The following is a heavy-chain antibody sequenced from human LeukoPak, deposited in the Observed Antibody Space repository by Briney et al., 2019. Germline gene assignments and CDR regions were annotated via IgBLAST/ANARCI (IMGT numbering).Heavy chain of an antibody. V-gene: IGHV1-2*06. CDR1: GYTFTGYY. J-gene: IGHJ4*02. Sequence: ASVKVSCKASGYTFTGYYMHWVRQAPGQGLEWMGRINPNSGGTNHAQKFQGRVTMTRDTSISTAYMELSRLRSDDTAVYYCARRNSGWYIDYWGQGTLVTVSS. D-gene: IGHD6-19*01. CDR3: ARRNSGWYIDY. CDR2: INPNSGGT.